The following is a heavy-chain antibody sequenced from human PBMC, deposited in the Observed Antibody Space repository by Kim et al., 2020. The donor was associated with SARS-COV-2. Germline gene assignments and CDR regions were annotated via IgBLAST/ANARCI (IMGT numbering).Heavy chain of an antibody. Sequence: GGSLRLSCAASGFTVSRNYMSWVRQAPGKGLEWVSAIYSGGSTYYADSVKGRFTISRDNSKNTLYLQMNRLRAQDTTVYYCARDGVGSGNYYDMDVWGQGTTVTVSS. CDR3: ARDGVGSGNYYDMDV. V-gene: IGHV3-53*01. CDR1: GFTVSRNY. CDR2: IYSGGST. J-gene: IGHJ6*02. D-gene: IGHD3-10*01.